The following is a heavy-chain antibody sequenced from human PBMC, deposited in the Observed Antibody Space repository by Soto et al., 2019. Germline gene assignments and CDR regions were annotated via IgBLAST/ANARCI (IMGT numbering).Heavy chain of an antibody. CDR2: ISSSGSTI. Sequence: QVQLVESGGGLVKPGGSLRLSCAASGFTISDYYMSWIRQAPGKGLEWVSHISSSGSTIYYADSVKGRFTISRDNAKNSRFMKMNSLRAADTAVCYCARVGPPSDYWGQGTLVTVSS. CDR1: GFTISDYY. CDR3: ARVGPPSDY. V-gene: IGHV3-11*01. J-gene: IGHJ4*02.